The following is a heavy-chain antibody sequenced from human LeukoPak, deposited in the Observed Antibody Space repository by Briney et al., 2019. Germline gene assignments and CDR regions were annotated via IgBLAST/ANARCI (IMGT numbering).Heavy chain of an antibody. Sequence: GGSLRLSCAASGFTFSSYAMHWVRQAPGKGLEWVAAISYDGSNKYYADSVKGRFTISRDNSKNTLYLQMNSLRAEDTAVYYCAREDYDFWSGYYYYYMDVWGKGTTVTVSS. V-gene: IGHV3-30-3*01. CDR2: ISYDGSNK. J-gene: IGHJ6*03. CDR3: AREDYDFWSGYYYYYMDV. D-gene: IGHD3-3*01. CDR1: GFTFSSYA.